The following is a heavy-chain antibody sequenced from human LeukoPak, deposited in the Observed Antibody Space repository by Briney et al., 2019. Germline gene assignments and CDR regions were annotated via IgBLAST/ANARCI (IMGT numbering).Heavy chain of an antibody. CDR1: GYTFTSYA. V-gene: IGHV1-3*01. J-gene: IGHJ6*02. CDR3: ARAMSGMDV. Sequence: ASVKVSCKASGYTFTSYAMHWVRQAPGQRLEWMGWISAGNGNTKYSQKFQGRVTITRDTSASTAYMELSSLRSEDTAVYYCARAMSGMDVWGQGTTVTVSS. D-gene: IGHD3-22*01. CDR2: ISAGNGNT.